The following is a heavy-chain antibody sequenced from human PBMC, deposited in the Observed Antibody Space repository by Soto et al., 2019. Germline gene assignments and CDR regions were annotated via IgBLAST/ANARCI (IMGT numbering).Heavy chain of an antibody. CDR3: ATSRDTTRYFDH. Sequence: QVQLVPSGAEVRKPGSSVKVSCKASGGTFSSSGINWVRQAPGQGLEWIGGIIPLSGTSSYAQKFQGRVTITADESTGTVNMGLGSLTSDDTAVYYCATSRDTTRYFDHWGQGTLVTVSS. CDR1: GGTFSSSG. D-gene: IGHD2-2*01. CDR2: IIPLSGTS. J-gene: IGHJ4*02. V-gene: IGHV1-69*01.